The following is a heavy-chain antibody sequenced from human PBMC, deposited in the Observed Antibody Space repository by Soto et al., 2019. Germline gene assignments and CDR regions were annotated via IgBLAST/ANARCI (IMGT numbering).Heavy chain of an antibody. J-gene: IGHJ4*02. V-gene: IGHV2-5*02. Sequence: QITLKESGPTLVKPTQTLTLTCTFSGFSLSINGVAVGWIRQPPGQALEWLALSYWDDDQRYNPSLKNRLTITKDTSRNQVVLTMTNMDPVDTATYYCAHKRDVSRGFKYWGQGTLVTVSS. D-gene: IGHD3-10*01. CDR2: SYWDDDQ. CDR1: GFSLSINGVA. CDR3: AHKRDVSRGFKY.